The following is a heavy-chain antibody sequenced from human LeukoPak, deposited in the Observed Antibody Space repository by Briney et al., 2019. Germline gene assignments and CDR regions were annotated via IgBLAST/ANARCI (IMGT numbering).Heavy chain of an antibody. CDR1: GGSFSGYY. CDR3: ASRKGYYGSGSYYNV. CDR2: INHSGST. Sequence: SETLSLTCAVYGGSFSGYYWSWIRQPPGKGLEGIGEINHSGSTNYNPSLRSRVTISVDTSKNQFSLKLSSVTAADTAVYYCASRKGYYGSGSYYNVWGQGTLVTVSS. V-gene: IGHV4-34*01. D-gene: IGHD3-10*01. J-gene: IGHJ4*02.